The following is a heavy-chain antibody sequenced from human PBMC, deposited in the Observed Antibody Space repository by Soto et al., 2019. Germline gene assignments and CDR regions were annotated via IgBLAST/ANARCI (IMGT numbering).Heavy chain of an antibody. Sequence: ASVKDSCKVSGYTFTDYYVHWVQQAPGKGLEWMGLVDSADGETIYAEKFQGRVTMTADTSTDTAYMELTSLRSEDAAVYYCGTVGRLGSTGASTYGMDVWGQGTTVTVSS. CDR2: VDSADGET. V-gene: IGHV1-69-2*01. J-gene: IGHJ6*02. D-gene: IGHD1-26*01. CDR1: GYTFTDYY. CDR3: GTVGRLGSTGASTYGMDV.